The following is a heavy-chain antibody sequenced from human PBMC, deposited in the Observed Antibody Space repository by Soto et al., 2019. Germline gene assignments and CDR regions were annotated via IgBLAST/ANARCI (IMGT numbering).Heavy chain of an antibody. V-gene: IGHV4-39*01. CDR2: IFYSGST. J-gene: IGHJ4*02. D-gene: IGHD3-10*01. CDR3: ARRYGWLYFDY. CDR1: GDSLSSSNF. Sequence: SETLSLTCTVSGDSLSSSNFWGWIRQPPGKGLEWIGTIFYSGSTYYNPSLKSRVTISVDTSKNQFSLKLTSVTAADTALYYCARRYGWLYFDYWGQGSLVTVS.